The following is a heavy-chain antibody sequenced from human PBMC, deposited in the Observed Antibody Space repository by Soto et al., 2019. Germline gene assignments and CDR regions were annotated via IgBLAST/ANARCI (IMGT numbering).Heavy chain of an antibody. V-gene: IGHV4-39*01. CDR3: AGQACTIAAASLGRTTWFDP. Sequence: VTLSLTWSVAGGTIISPSDCWGSDSQTPGKGLEWIGSIFYTGRAYYTPSLKSRVTISVDTSKNQFSLTLSSVTAADTAVYFCAGQACTIAAASLGRTTWFDPWAPGTLVTGSS. D-gene: IGHD6-25*01. CDR2: IFYTGRA. J-gene: IGHJ5*02. CDR1: GGTIISPSDC.